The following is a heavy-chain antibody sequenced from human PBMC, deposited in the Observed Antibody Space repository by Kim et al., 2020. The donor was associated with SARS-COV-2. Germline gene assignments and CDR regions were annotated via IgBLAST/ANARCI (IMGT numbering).Heavy chain of an antibody. CDR2: ISYDGSYK. CDR1: GFTFSSYA. CDR3: ARETGGFYGGHFDY. J-gene: IGHJ4*02. D-gene: IGHD4-17*01. Sequence: GGSLRLSCAASGFTFSSYAMHWVRQAPGKGLEWVAVISYDGSYKYYADSVKGRFTISRDNSKNTLYLQMNSLRAEDTAVYYCARETGGFYGGHFDYWGQGTLVTVSS. V-gene: IGHV3-30-3*01.